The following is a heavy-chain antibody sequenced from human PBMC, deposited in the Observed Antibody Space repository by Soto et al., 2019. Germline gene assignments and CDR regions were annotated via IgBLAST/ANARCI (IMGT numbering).Heavy chain of an antibody. J-gene: IGHJ4*02. Sequence: QVQLVDSGGGLVQPGRSLRLCYAASGFIFTNYAMYWVRQAPGKGLEWVTFISSDGTNKYYAESVKGRFTISRDNSKSTVYLQTSSLRVEDTAVYYCARGFYSSGYYCGFDYFGQGTLVSVSS. V-gene: IGHV3-30-3*01. D-gene: IGHD3-22*01. CDR1: GFIFTNYA. CDR3: ARGFYSSGYYCGFDY. CDR2: ISSDGTNK.